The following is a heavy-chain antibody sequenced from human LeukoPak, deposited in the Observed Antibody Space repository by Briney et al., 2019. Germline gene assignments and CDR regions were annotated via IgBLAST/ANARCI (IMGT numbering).Heavy chain of an antibody. V-gene: IGHV4-39*07. Sequence: PSETLSLTCTVSGGSISSSSYYWGWIRQPPGKGLEWIGSIYYSGSTYYNPSLKRRVTISVDTSKNQFSLKLSSVPAADTAVYYCAKRIYGSGSYYNVGAFDIWGQGTMLTVSS. J-gene: IGHJ3*02. D-gene: IGHD3-10*01. CDR2: IYYSGST. CDR3: AKRIYGSGSYYNVGAFDI. CDR1: GGSISSSSYY.